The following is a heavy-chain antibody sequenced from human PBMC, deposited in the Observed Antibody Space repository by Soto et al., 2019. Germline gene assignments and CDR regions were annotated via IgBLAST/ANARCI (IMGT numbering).Heavy chain of an antibody. V-gene: IGHV4-31*03. D-gene: IGHD6-19*01. CDR1: GGSMDTIGFY. CDR3: ARSPRRYSSGWYDYFDY. CDR2: IYDSGST. Sequence: QVQLQESGPGLVKPSQTLSLTCTVSGGSMDTIGFYWTWIRQHPGKGLEWIGYIYDSGSTYYNPSLKSRISISVHTSKNHFSLRLTSVTAADTAVYYCARSPRRYSSGWYDYFDYWGQGTLVSVSS. J-gene: IGHJ4*02.